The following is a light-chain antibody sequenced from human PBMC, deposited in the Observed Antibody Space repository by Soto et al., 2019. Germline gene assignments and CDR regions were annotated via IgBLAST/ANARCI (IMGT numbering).Light chain of an antibody. CDR1: QSVSSSY. CDR3: PQYGTSLT. V-gene: IGKV3-20*01. CDR2: GAS. J-gene: IGKJ4*01. Sequence: DIVLTQSPGTLSLSPGERATLSCRASQSVSSSYLAWHQQKPGQAPRLLIYGASSRATGIPDRFSGSGSGTDFTLTIRRLEPEDFAVYYCPQYGTSLTVGGGTKVEIK.